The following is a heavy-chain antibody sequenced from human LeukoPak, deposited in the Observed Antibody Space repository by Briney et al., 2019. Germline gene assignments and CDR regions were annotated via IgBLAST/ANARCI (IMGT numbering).Heavy chain of an antibody. J-gene: IGHJ6*02. Sequence: SQTLSLTCAISGDSVSSNSAAWNWIRQSPSRGLEWLGRTYYRSKWYNEYSVSVQSRLTISSDTSKNQFSLQLNSVTPEDTAVYYCARGWGMDVWGQGTTVPASS. CDR2: TYYRSKWYN. CDR3: ARGWGMDV. V-gene: IGHV6-1*01. CDR1: GDSVSSNSAA.